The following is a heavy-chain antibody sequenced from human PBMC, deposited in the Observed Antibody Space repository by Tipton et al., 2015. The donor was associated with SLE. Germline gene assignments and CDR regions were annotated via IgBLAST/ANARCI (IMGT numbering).Heavy chain of an antibody. CDR3: ARGPPSGLRYFDWLSYGCAFDI. J-gene: IGHJ3*02. V-gene: IGHV1-69*05. Sequence: QSGAEVKKPGSSVKVSCKASGGTFSSYAISWVRQAPGQGLEWMGGIIPIFGTANYAQKFQDRVTITTDESTSTAYMELSSLRSEDTAVYYCARGPPSGLRYFDWLSYGCAFDIWGQGTMVTVSS. CDR1: GGTFSSYA. CDR2: IIPIFGTA. D-gene: IGHD3-9*01.